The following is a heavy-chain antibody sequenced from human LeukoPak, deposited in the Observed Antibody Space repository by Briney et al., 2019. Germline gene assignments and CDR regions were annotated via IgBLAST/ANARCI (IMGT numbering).Heavy chain of an antibody. J-gene: IGHJ4*02. D-gene: IGHD1-1*01. V-gene: IGHV3-7*01. CDR2: IKQDGSEK. CDR1: GFTFSSYA. CDR3: AREVPYYFDY. Sequence: PGGSLRLSCAASGFTFSSYAMSWVRQAPGKGLEWVANIKQDGSEKYYVDSVKGRFTISRDNAKNSLYLQMNSLRAEDTAVYYCAREVPYYFDYWGQGTLVTVSS.